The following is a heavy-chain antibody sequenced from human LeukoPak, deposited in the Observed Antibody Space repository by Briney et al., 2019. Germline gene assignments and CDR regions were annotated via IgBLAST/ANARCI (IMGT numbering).Heavy chain of an antibody. CDR2: IYSGGST. CDR3: AKEPDGIVVVITTYFDY. Sequence: GGSLRLSCAASGFTVSSNYMSWVRQAPGKGLEWVSVIYSGGSTYYADSVKGRFTISRDNSKNTLYLQMNSLRAEDTAVYYCAKEPDGIVVVITTYFDYWGQGTLVTVSS. J-gene: IGHJ4*02. V-gene: IGHV3-53*05. D-gene: IGHD3-22*01. CDR1: GFTVSSNY.